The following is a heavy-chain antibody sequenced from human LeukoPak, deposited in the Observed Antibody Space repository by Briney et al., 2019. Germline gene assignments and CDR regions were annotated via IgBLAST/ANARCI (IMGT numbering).Heavy chain of an antibody. V-gene: IGHV4-4*07. CDR3: ARYRVVPAAMDV. J-gene: IGHJ6*02. D-gene: IGHD2-2*01. CDR1: GDSITNYY. CDR2: IYGSGST. Sequence: SETLSLTCTVSGDSITNYYWSWIRQSDGKGLEWIGRIYGSGSTNYNPSLKSRVTMSVDTSKNQFSLQLTSVTAADTAIYYCARYRVVPAAMDVWGHGTTATVSS.